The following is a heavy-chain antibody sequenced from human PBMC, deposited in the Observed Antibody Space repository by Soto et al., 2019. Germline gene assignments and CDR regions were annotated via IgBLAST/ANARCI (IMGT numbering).Heavy chain of an antibody. D-gene: IGHD4-17*01. CDR1: GGSISSGGYS. V-gene: IGHV4-30-2*01. CDR3: ARGKDYGDYLNWFDP. Sequence: SETLSLTCAVSGGSISSGGYSWSWIRQPPGKGLEWIGYIYHSGSTYYNPSLKSRVTISVDRSKNQFSLKLSSVTAADTAVYYCARGKDYGDYLNWFDPWGQGTLVTVSS. J-gene: IGHJ5*02. CDR2: IYHSGST.